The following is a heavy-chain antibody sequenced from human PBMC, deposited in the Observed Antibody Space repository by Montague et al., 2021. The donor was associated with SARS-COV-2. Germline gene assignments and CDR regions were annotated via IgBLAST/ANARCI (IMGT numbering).Heavy chain of an antibody. CDR3: ARRGRKLLPVATTIGGLGI. D-gene: IGHD5-12*01. CDR1: GGSISSSNYY. Sequence: SETLSLTCTVSGGSISSSNYYWDWIRQPPGEGLEWIGSIYDSGSTYYNPSLKSRVTISVDTSKNHFSLKLSSVTAADTAVYYCARRGRKLLPVATTIGGLGIWGQGTMVTVSS. V-gene: IGHV4-39*02. CDR2: IYDSGST. J-gene: IGHJ3*02.